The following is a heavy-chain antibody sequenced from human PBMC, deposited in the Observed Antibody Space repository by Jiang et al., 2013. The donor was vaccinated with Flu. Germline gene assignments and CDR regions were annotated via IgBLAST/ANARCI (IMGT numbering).Heavy chain of an antibody. V-gene: IGHV1-69*01. CDR3: ARATDDYVWGSCRFQCSFDY. J-gene: IGHJ4*02. CDR1: GGTFSSYA. D-gene: IGHD3-16*02. CDR2: IIPIFGTA. Sequence: SGAEVKKDLGSSVKVSCKASGGTFSSYAISWVRQAPGQGLEWMGGIIPIFGTANYAQKFQGRVTITADESTSTAYMELSSLRSEDTAVYYCARATDDYVWGSCRFQCSFDYWGQGTLVTVSS.